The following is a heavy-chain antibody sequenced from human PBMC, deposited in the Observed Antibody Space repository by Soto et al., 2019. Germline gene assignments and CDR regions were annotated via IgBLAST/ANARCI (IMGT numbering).Heavy chain of an antibody. CDR1: VGSFIGYY. V-gene: IGHV4-34*01. Sequence: PSETLSLTCAVYVGSFIGYYWSWIRQPPGKGLEWIGEINHSGSTNYNPSLKSRVTISVDTSKNQFSLKLSSVTAADTAVYYCARVGIAVAVYYYYYGMDVWGQGTTVTVSS. CDR2: INHSGST. J-gene: IGHJ6*02. CDR3: ARVGIAVAVYYYYYGMDV. D-gene: IGHD6-19*01.